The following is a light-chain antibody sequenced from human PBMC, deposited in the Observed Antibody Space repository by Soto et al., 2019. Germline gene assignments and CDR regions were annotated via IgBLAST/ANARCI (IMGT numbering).Light chain of an antibody. CDR3: QQYDYWPRT. CDR1: QTISSN. Sequence: EVVMTQSPVTLSVSPGESATLSCRASQTISSNKLAWYQQNPGQAPRLLLFGVSNRATGIPARFSGSGSGTEFSLTISSLQSEDFAVYYCQQYDYWPRTFGQGTKVDIK. J-gene: IGKJ1*01. CDR2: GVS. V-gene: IGKV3-15*01.